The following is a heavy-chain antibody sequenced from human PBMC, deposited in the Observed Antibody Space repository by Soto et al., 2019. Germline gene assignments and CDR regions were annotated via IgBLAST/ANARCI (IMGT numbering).Heavy chain of an antibody. J-gene: IGHJ3*01. CDR3: ARDSGGLRLGESSLYGEKDSFDV. Sequence: PSETLSLTCVVSDVPFSWYYWIWIRQPPGKGLEWIGEINYSGSTKFNPSLKSRVTLSIDTSKDQFSLRLSSVTAADTAVYYCARDSGGLRLGESSLYGEKDSFDVWDQGTLVTVSS. CDR1: DVPFSWYY. CDR2: INYSGST. V-gene: IGHV4-34*01. D-gene: IGHD3-16*02.